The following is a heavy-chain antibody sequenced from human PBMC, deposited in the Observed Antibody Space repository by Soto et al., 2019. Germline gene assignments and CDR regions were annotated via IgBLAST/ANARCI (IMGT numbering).Heavy chain of an antibody. D-gene: IGHD3-16*01. J-gene: IGHJ4*02. CDR1: GFTFSSYG. V-gene: IGHV3-33*01. CDR3: ARGDGGLSDY. Sequence: QVQLVESGGGVVQPGRSLRLSCAASGFTFSSYGMHWVRQAPGKGLEWVAVIWYDGSNKYYADSVKGRFTISRDNSKNTLDLQMNSLSAEDTAVYYCARGDGGLSDYWGQGTLVTVSS. CDR2: IWYDGSNK.